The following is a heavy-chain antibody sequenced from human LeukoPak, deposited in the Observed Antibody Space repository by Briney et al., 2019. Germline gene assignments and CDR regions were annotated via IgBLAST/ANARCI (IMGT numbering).Heavy chain of an antibody. CDR1: GYTFTNYG. V-gene: IGHV1-18*01. J-gene: IGHJ5*02. D-gene: IGHD3-3*01. CDR3: ARDRFLWGPGNWFDL. Sequence: ASVKVSCKTSGYTFTNYGISWVRQAPGQGLEWMGWVRTSNPHTNYAPKFRGRVIMTIDTSTTTAYLEMRSLTSDDTAVYYCARDRFLWGPGNWFDLWGQGTLVTVTS. CDR2: VRTSNPHT.